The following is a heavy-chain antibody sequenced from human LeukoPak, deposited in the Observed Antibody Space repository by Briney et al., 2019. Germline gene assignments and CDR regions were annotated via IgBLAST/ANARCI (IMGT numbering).Heavy chain of an antibody. J-gene: IGHJ4*02. Sequence: SETLSLTCTVSGGSISSTSYYWGWIRQPPGKGLEWIGSIYSSGSTYYNPSLKSRVTISIDTSKNQFSLKLSSVTAADTAVYYCARGYYYGSGSYGMDYWGQGTLVTVSS. CDR2: IYSSGST. V-gene: IGHV4-39*07. D-gene: IGHD3-10*01. CDR3: ARGYYYGSGSYGMDY. CDR1: GGSISSTSYY.